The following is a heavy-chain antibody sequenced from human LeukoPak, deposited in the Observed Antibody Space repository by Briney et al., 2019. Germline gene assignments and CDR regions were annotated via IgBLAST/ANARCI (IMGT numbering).Heavy chain of an antibody. CDR2: IYYSGST. CDR3: ARRDRYFDWLSPFDY. CDR1: GGSISSYY. J-gene: IGHJ4*02. V-gene: IGHV4-59*12. Sequence: SETLSLTCTVSGGSISSYYWSWIRQPPGKGLEGIGYIYYSGSTNYNPSLTSRETISVDTSKNQFSLKLSSVTAADTAVYYCARRDRYFDWLSPFDYWGQGTLVTVSS. D-gene: IGHD3-9*01.